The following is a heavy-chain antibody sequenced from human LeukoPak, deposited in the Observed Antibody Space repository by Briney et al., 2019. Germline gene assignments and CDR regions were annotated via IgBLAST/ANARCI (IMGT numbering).Heavy chain of an antibody. Sequence: GGSLRLPCAASGFTFSSYAMSWVRQAPGKGLEWVSAISGSGGSTYYADSVKGRFTISRDNSKSTLYLQMNSLRAEDTAVYYCARGPGYYDFWSGYYRIDYWGQGTLVTVSS. D-gene: IGHD3-3*01. CDR1: GFTFSSYA. CDR2: ISGSGGST. CDR3: ARGPGYYDFWSGYYRIDY. V-gene: IGHV3-23*01. J-gene: IGHJ4*02.